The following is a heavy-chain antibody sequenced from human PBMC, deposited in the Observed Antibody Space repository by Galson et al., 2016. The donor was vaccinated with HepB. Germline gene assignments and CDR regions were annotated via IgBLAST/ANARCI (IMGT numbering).Heavy chain of an antibody. J-gene: IGHJ5*01. V-gene: IGHV3-73*01. D-gene: IGHD2-8*02. CDR2: IRSRANSYAT. Sequence: SLRLSCAASGFTFSGSAMHWVRQASGKGLEWVGRIRSRANSYATAYAASVKGRFTISRDDSKNTAYLQMNSLKTEDTAVYYCSRQTIPDLLVPPATFDNWFDSWGQGTLVTVSS. CDR1: GFTFSGSA. CDR3: SRQTIPDLLVPPATFDNWFDS.